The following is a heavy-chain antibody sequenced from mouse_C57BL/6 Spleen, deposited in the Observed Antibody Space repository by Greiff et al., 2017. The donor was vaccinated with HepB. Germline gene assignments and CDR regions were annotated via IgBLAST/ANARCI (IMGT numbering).Heavy chain of an antibody. CDR2: ISYDGSN. CDR1: GYSITSGYY. Sequence: DVKLEESGPGLVKPSQSLSLTCSVTGYSITSGYYWNWIRQFPGNKLEWMGYISYDGSNNYNPSLKNRISITRDTSKNQFFLKLNSVTTEDTATYYCAREGSSGHVDYWGQGTTLTVSS. D-gene: IGHD3-2*02. CDR3: AREGSSGHVDY. V-gene: IGHV3-6*01. J-gene: IGHJ2*01.